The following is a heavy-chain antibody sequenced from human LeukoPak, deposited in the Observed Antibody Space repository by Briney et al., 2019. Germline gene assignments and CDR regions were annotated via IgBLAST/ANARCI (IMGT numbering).Heavy chain of an antibody. D-gene: IGHD6-19*01. J-gene: IGHJ4*02. V-gene: IGHV3-7*03. CDR1: GFTFSSYE. CDR2: IKQDGSEK. Sequence: GGSLRLSCAASGFTFSSYEMNWVRQAPGKGLEWVANIKQDGSEKYYVDSVKGRFTISRDNAKNSLYLQMNSLRAEDTAVYYCAKDTYSSGIPFDYWGQGTLVTVSS. CDR3: AKDTYSSGIPFDY.